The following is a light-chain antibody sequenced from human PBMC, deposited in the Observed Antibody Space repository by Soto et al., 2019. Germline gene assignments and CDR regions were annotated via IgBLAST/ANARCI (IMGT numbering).Light chain of an antibody. CDR3: ASYAGSYIWV. V-gene: IGLV2-11*01. CDR1: SSDVGGYNY. CDR2: DVS. J-gene: IGLJ3*02. Sequence: QSALTQPRSVSGSPGQSVTISCTGTSSDVGGYNYVSWYQQYPGKAPKLMTYDVSKRPSGIPDRFSGSKSGNTASLTISGLQAEVGAIYSCASYAGSYIWVFGGGTKLTVL.